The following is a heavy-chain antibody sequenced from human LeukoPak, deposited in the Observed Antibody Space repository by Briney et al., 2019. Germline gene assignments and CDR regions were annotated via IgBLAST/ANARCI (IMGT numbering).Heavy chain of an antibody. Sequence: GSLRLSCAASGFTFSSYAMHWVRQAPGKGLEWVAVISYDGSNKYYADSVKGRFTISRDNSKNTLYLQMNSLRAEDTAVYYCARGGLRWYYFDYWGQGTLVTVSS. CDR1: GFTFSSYA. CDR3: ARGGLRWYYFDY. CDR2: ISYDGSNK. J-gene: IGHJ4*02. D-gene: IGHD4-17*01. V-gene: IGHV3-30-3*01.